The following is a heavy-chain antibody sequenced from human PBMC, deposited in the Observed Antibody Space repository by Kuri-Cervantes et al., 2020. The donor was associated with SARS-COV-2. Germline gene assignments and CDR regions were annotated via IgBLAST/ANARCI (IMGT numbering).Heavy chain of an antibody. V-gene: IGHV3-33*08. D-gene: IGHD3-22*01. J-gene: IGHJ4*02. CDR2: IWYDGSKK. CDR3: AREEYYYDTNGYFLRPRGYFDY. CDR1: GFTVSSNY. Sequence: LSLTCAASGFTVSSNYMSWVRQAPGKGLEWVALIWYDGSKKYYAESVRGRFTISRDDPKNTLYLQMKSLRAEDTAVYYCAREEYYYDTNGYFLRPRGYFDYWGQGTLVTVSS.